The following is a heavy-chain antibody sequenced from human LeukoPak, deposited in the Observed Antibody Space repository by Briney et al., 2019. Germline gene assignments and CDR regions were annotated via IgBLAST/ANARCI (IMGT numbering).Heavy chain of an antibody. D-gene: IGHD1-26*01. CDR1: GYTFTNYP. CDR2: ITTYNGNT. Sequence: ASVKVSCKASGYTFTNYPISWVRQAPGQGLEWMGWITTYNGNTKYAQKLQGRVTMTTDTSTSTAYMELRSLRSDDTAVYYCARGLGGSGSYFLTFDYWGQGTLVTVSS. V-gene: IGHV1-18*01. J-gene: IGHJ4*02. CDR3: ARGLGGSGSYFLTFDY.